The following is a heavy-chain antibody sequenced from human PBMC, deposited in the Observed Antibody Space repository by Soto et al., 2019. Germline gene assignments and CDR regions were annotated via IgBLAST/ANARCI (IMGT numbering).Heavy chain of an antibody. CDR2: ISSSSSYI. Sequence: GGSLRLSCAASGFTFSSYSMNWVRQAPGKGLEWVSSISSSSSYIYYADSVKGRFTISRDNAKNSLYLQMNSLRAEDTAVYYGARDRSPFSDSGGYYYFDYWGQGTLVTVSS. CDR3: ARDRSPFSDSGGYYYFDY. V-gene: IGHV3-21*01. J-gene: IGHJ4*02. D-gene: IGHD3-22*01. CDR1: GFTFSSYS.